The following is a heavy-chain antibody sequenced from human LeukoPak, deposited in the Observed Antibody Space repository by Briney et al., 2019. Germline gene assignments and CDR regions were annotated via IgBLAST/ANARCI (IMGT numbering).Heavy chain of an antibody. V-gene: IGHV3-23*01. CDR3: ARELVSSGTGYFDL. Sequence: GGSLRLSREASGFTFGNFGMTWVRQAPGKGLQWVSGITGSSTWTYYAASVKGRFTVSRDNSQNTLHLQMNSLRADDTAVYYCARELVSSGTGYFDLWGRGTLVTVSS. CDR1: GFTFGNFG. J-gene: IGHJ2*01. CDR2: ITGSSTWT. D-gene: IGHD3-10*02.